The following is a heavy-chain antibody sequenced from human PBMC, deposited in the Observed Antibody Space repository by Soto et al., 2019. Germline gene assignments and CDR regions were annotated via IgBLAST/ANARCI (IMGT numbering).Heavy chain of an antibody. Sequence: SETLSLTCAVYGGSFSGYYWSWIRQPPGKGLEWIGEINHSGSTNYNPSLKSRVTISVDTSKNQFSLKLSSVTAADTAVYYCARGRYYGSGSYPGWFDPWGQGTLVTVSP. J-gene: IGHJ5*02. CDR1: GGSFSGYY. V-gene: IGHV4-34*01. D-gene: IGHD3-10*01. CDR3: ARGRYYGSGSYPGWFDP. CDR2: INHSGST.